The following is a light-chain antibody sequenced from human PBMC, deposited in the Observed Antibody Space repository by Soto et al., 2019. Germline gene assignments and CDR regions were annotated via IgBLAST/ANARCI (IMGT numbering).Light chain of an antibody. CDR3: QQRSNWPPS. CDR2: KAS. CDR1: QTISSW. Sequence: DIQMTQSPSSLSASVGDRVTITCQASQTISSWLAWYQQKPGKAPKLLIYKASTLKSGVPSRFSGSGSGTDFTLTISSLEPEDFAVYYCQQRSNWPPSFGQGTRLEIK. J-gene: IGKJ5*01. V-gene: IGKV1-5*03.